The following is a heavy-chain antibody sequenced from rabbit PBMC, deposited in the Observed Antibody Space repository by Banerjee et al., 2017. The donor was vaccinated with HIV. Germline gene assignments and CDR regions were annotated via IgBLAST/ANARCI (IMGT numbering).Heavy chain of an antibody. J-gene: IGHJ4*01. V-gene: IGHV1S45*01. CDR3: ARAGDFASYPGYRHTYFDL. CDR1: GFSFSSSYY. D-gene: IGHD7-1*01. Sequence: QEQLVESGGGLVQPEGSLTLTCTASGFSFSSSYYMCWVRQAPGKGLELIACIYTGIGSTYYASWAKGRFTISKTSSTTVTLQMTSLTAADTATYFCARAGDFASYPGYRHTYFDLWGPGTLVTVS. CDR2: IYTGIGST.